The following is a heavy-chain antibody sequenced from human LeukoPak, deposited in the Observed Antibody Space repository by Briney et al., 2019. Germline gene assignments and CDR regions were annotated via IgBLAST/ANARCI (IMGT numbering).Heavy chain of an antibody. D-gene: IGHD3-9*01. Sequence: SQTLSLTCAVSGGSISSGGYSWSWIRQPPGKGLEWIGYIYHSGSTNYNPSLKSRVTISVDRSKNQFSLKLSSVTAADTAVYYCARAPYLTGNNWFDPWGQGTLVTVSS. V-gene: IGHV4-30-2*01. CDR1: GGSISSGGYS. CDR2: IYHSGST. J-gene: IGHJ5*02. CDR3: ARAPYLTGNNWFDP.